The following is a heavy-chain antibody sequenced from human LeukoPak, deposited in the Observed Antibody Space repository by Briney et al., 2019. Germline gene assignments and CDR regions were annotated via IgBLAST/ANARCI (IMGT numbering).Heavy chain of an antibody. CDR3: ASSNGGKIVPFDY. CDR2: IYTRGST. CDR1: GDSITHFY. J-gene: IGHJ4*02. V-gene: IGHV4-4*07. Sequence: SETLSLTCTVSGDSITHFYMSWIRQTPEKGLEWIGRIYTRGSTDYNPSLESRVTMSVDTSENQFSLKLSSVTAADTAVYYCASSNGGKIVPFDYWGQGTLVTVSS. D-gene: IGHD4-23*01.